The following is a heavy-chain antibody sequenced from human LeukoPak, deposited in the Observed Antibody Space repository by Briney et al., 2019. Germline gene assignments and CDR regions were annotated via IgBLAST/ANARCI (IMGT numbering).Heavy chain of an antibody. V-gene: IGHV4-31*03. CDR2: IYYSGST. D-gene: IGHD1-1*01. Sequence: SQTLSLTCTVSGGSISSGGYYWSWIRQHPGKGLEWIGYIYYSGSTYYNPSLKSRVTISVDTSKNQFSLKLSSVTAADTAVYYCAREPRRGYDWFDPWGQGTLVTVSS. CDR3: AREPRRGYDWFDP. CDR1: GGSISSGGYY. J-gene: IGHJ5*02.